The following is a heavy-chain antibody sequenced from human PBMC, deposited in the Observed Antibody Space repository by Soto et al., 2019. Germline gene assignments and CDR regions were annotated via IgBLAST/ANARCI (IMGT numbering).Heavy chain of an antibody. V-gene: IGHV1-18*04. CDR2: ISAYNGNT. Sequence: QVQLVQSGAEVKKPGASVKVSCKASGYTFTSYGISWVRQAPGQGLEWMGWISAYNGNTNYAQKRQGRVTKTTDTTTSKAYMGLGSLRSDGTAVYYCARVPDDFWGGYCTAFDYWGQGTLVTVSS. D-gene: IGHD3-3*01. J-gene: IGHJ4*02. CDR3: ARVPDDFWGGYCTAFDY. CDR1: GYTFTSYG.